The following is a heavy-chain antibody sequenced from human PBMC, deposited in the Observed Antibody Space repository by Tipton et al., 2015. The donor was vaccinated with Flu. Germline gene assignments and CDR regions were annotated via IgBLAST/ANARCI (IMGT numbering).Heavy chain of an antibody. V-gene: IGHV4-38-2*02. D-gene: IGHD2/OR15-2a*01. CDR2: FNHSGTT. J-gene: IGHJ4*02. Sequence: TLSLTCSVSGDSIGSRYYWGWIRQPPGKGLEWIGSFNHSGTTYYNPSLKSRVTISVDTSKNQFSLKLTSVTAADTAVYYCARDRWEYIRGFDSWGQGTLVTVSP. CDR3: ARDRWEYIRGFDS. CDR1: GDSIGSRYY.